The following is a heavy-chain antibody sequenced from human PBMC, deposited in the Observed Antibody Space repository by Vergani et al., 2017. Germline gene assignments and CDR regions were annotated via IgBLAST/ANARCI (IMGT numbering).Heavy chain of an antibody. CDR2: ISSSSSYI. Sequence: EVQLVESGGGLVKPGGSLRLSCAASGFTFSSYSMNWVRQAPGKGLEWVSSISSSSSYIYYADSVKGRFTISRDNAKNSLYLQMNSLRAEDTAVYYCARDMTTVTTDDYGMDVWGQGTTVTVSS. D-gene: IGHD4-17*01. J-gene: IGHJ6*02. CDR3: ARDMTTVTTDDYGMDV. CDR1: GFTFSSYS. V-gene: IGHV3-21*01.